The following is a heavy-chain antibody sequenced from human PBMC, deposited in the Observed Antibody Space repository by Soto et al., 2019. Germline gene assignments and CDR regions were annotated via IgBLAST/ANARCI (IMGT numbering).Heavy chain of an antibody. J-gene: IGHJ6*02. V-gene: IGHV5-51*01. CDR3: ARQDCSGGSCYSPPYYYGMDV. Sequence: PGESLKISCKGSGYSFTSYWIGWVRQMPGKGLEWMGIIYPGDSDTRYSPSFQGQVTISADKSISTAYLQWSSLKASDTAMYYCARQDCSGGSCYSPPYYYGMDVWGQGTTVTVSS. D-gene: IGHD2-15*01. CDR2: IYPGDSDT. CDR1: GYSFTSYW.